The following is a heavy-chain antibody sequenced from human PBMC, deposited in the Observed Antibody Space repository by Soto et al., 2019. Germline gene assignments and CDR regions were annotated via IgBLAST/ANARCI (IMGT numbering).Heavy chain of an antibody. CDR3: ARGLVGGEYDGTFDY. D-gene: IGHD4-17*01. CDR2: ISAYNGNT. J-gene: IGHJ4*02. V-gene: IGHV1-18*01. Sequence: ASVKVSCKASGYTFTSYGISWVRQAPGQGLEWMGWISAYNGNTNYAQKLQGRVTMTTDTSTSTAYMELRSLRSDDTAVYYCARGLVGGEYDGTFDYWGQGTLVTVSS. CDR1: GYTFTSYG.